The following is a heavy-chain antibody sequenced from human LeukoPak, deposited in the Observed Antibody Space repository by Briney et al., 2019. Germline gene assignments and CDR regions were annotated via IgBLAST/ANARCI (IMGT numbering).Heavy chain of an antibody. D-gene: IGHD2-8*02. CDR2: ISNNGEIT. V-gene: IGHV3-23*01. CDR3: AKADGICTGGICYRHFDN. CDR1: GFTFNNGP. Sequence: GGSLRLSRAASGFTFNNGPMSWVRQAPGKGLEWVSIISNNGEITFYADSVKGRFTISRDNSRNTLYLHMSNLRAEDTAIYYCAKADGICTGGICYRHFDNWGQGTLVTVSS. J-gene: IGHJ4*02.